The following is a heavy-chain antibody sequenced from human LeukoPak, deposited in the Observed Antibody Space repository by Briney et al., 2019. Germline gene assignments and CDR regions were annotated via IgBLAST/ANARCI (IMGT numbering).Heavy chain of an antibody. CDR2: IYHSGST. CDR3: ARSPFYYGSGSYLHWYFDL. CDR1: GGSISSSSYY. J-gene: IGHJ2*01. Sequence: SETLSLTCTVSGGSISSSSYYWVWLRQPPGKGLEWIGGIYHSGSTNYNPCLKSRVTISVDKSKNQFSLKLSSVTAADTAVYYCARSPFYYGSGSYLHWYFDLWGRGTLVTVSS. V-gene: IGHV4-39*07. D-gene: IGHD3-10*01.